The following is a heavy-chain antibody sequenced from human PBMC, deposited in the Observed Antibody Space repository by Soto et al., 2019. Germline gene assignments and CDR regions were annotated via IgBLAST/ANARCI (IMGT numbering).Heavy chain of an antibody. CDR3: AKDLLEYDSSGYQTFDY. CDR1: GFTFSSYG. D-gene: IGHD3-22*01. CDR2: ISYDGSNK. J-gene: IGHJ4*02. V-gene: IGHV3-30*18. Sequence: GGSLRLSCAASGFTFSSYGMHWVRQAPGKGLEWVAVISYDGSNKYYADSVKGRFTISRDNSKNTLYLQMNSLRAEDTAVYYCAKDLLEYDSSGYQTFDYWGQGTLVTVSS.